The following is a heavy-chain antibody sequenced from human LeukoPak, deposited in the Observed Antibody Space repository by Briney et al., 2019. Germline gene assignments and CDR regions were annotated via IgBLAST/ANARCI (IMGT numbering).Heavy chain of an antibody. J-gene: IGHJ4*02. CDR1: GFPLSSYA. CDR2: TSSSDAGV. CDR3: ARAPVTSCRGAFCYPFDY. V-gene: IGHV3-23*01. D-gene: IGHD2-15*01. Sequence: PGGSLRLSCAASGFPLSSYAMSWVRQGPGKGLEWVAATSSSDAGVYRADSVRGRFTISRDNSKNTLYLQMNSLRVEDAAVYYCARAPVTSCRGAFCYPFDYWGQGTLVTVSS.